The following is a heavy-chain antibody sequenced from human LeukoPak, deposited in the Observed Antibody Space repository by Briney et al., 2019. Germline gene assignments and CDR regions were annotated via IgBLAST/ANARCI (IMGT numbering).Heavy chain of an antibody. V-gene: IGHV1-24*01. J-gene: IGHJ3*02. Sequence: ASVTVSCKVSGYTLTELSMHWVRQAPGKGLEWMGGFDPEDGETIYAKKFQGRVTMTEDTSTDTAYMELTSLRSEHTAVYYCATAIVVVVASTAAFDIWGQGTMVTVSS. CDR3: ATAIVVVVASTAAFDI. D-gene: IGHD2-15*01. CDR2: FDPEDGET. CDR1: GYTLTELS.